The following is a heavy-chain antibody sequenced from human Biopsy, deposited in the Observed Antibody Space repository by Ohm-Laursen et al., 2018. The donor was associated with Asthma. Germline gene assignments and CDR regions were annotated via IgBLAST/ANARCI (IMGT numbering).Heavy chain of an antibody. CDR1: GYSLTDLS. J-gene: IGHJ4*02. Sequence: ASVKVSCKISGYSLTDLSMHWVRQAPGQGPEWMGGHDHEEGGTVNARRFQGGVTMTEDTSTDTAYMELSSLSSDDTAVYYCASDFPKDYVRYNFQFWGQGTLATVSS. CDR3: ASDFPKDYVRYNFQF. CDR2: HDHEEGGT. V-gene: IGHV1-24*01. D-gene: IGHD4-17*01.